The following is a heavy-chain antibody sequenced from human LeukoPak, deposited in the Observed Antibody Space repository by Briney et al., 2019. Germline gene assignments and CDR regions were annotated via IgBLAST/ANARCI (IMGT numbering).Heavy chain of an antibody. V-gene: IGHV3-48*03. CDR1: GFTFSSYE. CDR3: ARTRDGPFAY. Sequence: PGGSLRLSCAASGFTFSSYEMNRVRQAPGKGLEWLSHISNSGSSIQYADSVKGRFTISRDNAKNSLYLQMNSLRVEDTAVYYCARTRDGPFAYWGQGTLVTVSS. D-gene: IGHD5-24*01. CDR2: ISNSGSSI. J-gene: IGHJ4*02.